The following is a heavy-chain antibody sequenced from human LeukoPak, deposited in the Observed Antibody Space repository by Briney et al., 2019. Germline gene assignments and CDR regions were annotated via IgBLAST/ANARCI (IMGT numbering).Heavy chain of an antibody. V-gene: IGHV3-20*04. Sequence: GGSLRLSCAASGFTSDDYGMSWVRQAPGKGLEWVSGINWNGGSTGYADSVKGRFTISRDNAKNSLYLQMNSLRAEDTALYYCARDFSYYYDSSGSFGYWGQGTLVTVSS. J-gene: IGHJ4*02. CDR1: GFTSDDYG. D-gene: IGHD3-22*01. CDR3: ARDFSYYYDSSGSFGY. CDR2: INWNGGST.